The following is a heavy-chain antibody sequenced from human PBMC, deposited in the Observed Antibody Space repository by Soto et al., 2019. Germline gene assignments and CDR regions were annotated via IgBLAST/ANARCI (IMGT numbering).Heavy chain of an antibody. CDR1: GFTFRRFW. Sequence: EVQLVESGGGLVQPGGSLRVSCAASGFTFRRFWMHWVRQAPGMGLVWVSRINSDGSDTNYADSVKGRFTISRDNAKNTLYLQMDSLRAADTAVYYCASAGGSWSGGYCTHKSVYGMDVWGQGTTVTVPS. CDR3: ASAGGSWSGGYCTHKSVYGMDV. V-gene: IGHV3-74*01. J-gene: IGHJ6*02. CDR2: INSDGSDT. D-gene: IGHD2-15*01.